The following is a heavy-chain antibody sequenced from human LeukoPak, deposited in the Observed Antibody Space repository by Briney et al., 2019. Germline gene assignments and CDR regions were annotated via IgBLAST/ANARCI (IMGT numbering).Heavy chain of an antibody. J-gene: IGHJ3*02. CDR3: ARLEGVVPAAIYAFDI. CDR1: GFTFSSNY. V-gene: IGHV3-53*04. Sequence: GGSLRLSCAASGFTFSSNYMSWVRQAPGKGLEGVSVIYSGGSTYYSDSVKGRFTISRHNSKNTLYLQMNSLRAEDTAVYYCARLEGVVPAAIYAFDIWGQGTMVTVSS. D-gene: IGHD2-2*02. CDR2: IYSGGST.